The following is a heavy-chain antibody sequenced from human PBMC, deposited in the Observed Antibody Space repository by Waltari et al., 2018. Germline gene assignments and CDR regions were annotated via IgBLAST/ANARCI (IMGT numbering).Heavy chain of an antibody. D-gene: IGHD3-10*01. CDR3: AHILLYYYGSGSYYRFLDY. V-gene: IGHV2-5*02. CDR2: IYWDDDK. Sequence: QITLKESGPTLVKPTQTLTLTCTFSGFSLSTSGVGVGWIRQPPGKALEWLALIYWDDDKRYSPTLKSRLTNTKDTSKNQVVLTMTNMDPVDTATYYCAHILLYYYGSGSYYRFLDYWGQGTLVTVSS. CDR1: GFSLSTSGVG. J-gene: IGHJ4*02.